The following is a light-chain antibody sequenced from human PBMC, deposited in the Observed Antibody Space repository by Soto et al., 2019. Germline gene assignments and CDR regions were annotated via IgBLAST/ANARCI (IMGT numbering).Light chain of an antibody. CDR3: QQSYSTPYP. V-gene: IGKV1-39*01. CDR2: AAS. J-gene: IGKJ2*01. Sequence: DIPMTQSPSSLSASVGDRVTITCRASQSISSYLNWYQQKPGKAPKLLIYAASSLQSGVPSRFSGSGSGTDFTLTISSLQTEEFSTYYCQQSYSTPYPFGPGTKLEIK. CDR1: QSISSY.